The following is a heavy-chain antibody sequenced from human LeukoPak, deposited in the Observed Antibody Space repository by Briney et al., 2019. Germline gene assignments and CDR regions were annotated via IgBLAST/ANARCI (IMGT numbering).Heavy chain of an antibody. CDR2: INSDGSST. CDR3: AGYQYYAVDV. CDR1: GFTFSNYW. J-gene: IGHJ6*02. Sequence: GGSLRLSCEASGFTFSNYWMHWVRQAPGKGLVWVSRINSDGSSTSYADSVKGRFTISRDNAKNTVYLQMNSLRAEDTAVYYCAGYQYYAVDVWGRGTTVTVSS. V-gene: IGHV3-74*01.